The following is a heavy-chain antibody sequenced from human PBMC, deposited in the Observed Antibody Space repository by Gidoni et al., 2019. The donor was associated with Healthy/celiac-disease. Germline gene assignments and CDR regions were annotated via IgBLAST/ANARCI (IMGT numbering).Heavy chain of an antibody. CDR3: ARDRGDYGDYGCFDY. CDR2: ISSSSSTI. Sequence: EVQLVESGGGLVQPGGSLRLSCAASGLTFSSYSMNWVRQAPGQGLEWVSYISSSSSTIYYADSVKGRFTISRDNAKNSLYLQMNSLRDEDTAVYYCARDRGDYGDYGCFDYWGQGTLVTVSS. CDR1: GLTFSSYS. J-gene: IGHJ4*02. D-gene: IGHD4-17*01. V-gene: IGHV3-48*02.